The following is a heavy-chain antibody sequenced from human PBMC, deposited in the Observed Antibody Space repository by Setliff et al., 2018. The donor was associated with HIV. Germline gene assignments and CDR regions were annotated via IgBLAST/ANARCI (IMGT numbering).Heavy chain of an antibody. CDR1: GYTITGYY. J-gene: IGHJ4*02. Sequence: ASVKVSCKTSGYTITGYYIHWVRQAPGQGLEWMGWMDPKSGGTNPAPVFQGRVTMTTDTSINSVYLELSGLTSDDTAVYYCARGAIGYYPPFGYWGQGTLVTVSS. CDR2: MDPKSGGT. CDR3: ARGAIGYYPPFGY. D-gene: IGHD2-2*03. V-gene: IGHV1-2*02.